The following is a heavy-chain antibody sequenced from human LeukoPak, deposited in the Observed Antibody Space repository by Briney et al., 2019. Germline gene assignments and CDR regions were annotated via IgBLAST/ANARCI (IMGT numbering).Heavy chain of an antibody. Sequence: PGGSLRLSCSASGFTFSGYGMHWVRQAPGKGLEYVSAISSTGGSTYYTDSVKGRFTISRDNSKNTLYLQMSGLRGDDTAVYYCVKRWDGYSSDYWGQGTLVTVSS. V-gene: IGHV3-64D*09. D-gene: IGHD5-24*01. CDR3: VKRWDGYSSDY. CDR2: ISSTGGST. J-gene: IGHJ4*02. CDR1: GFTFSGYG.